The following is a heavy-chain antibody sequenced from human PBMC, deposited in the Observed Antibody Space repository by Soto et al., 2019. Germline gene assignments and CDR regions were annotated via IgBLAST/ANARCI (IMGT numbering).Heavy chain of an antibody. Sequence: GGSLRLSCAASGFTFSSYAMSWVRQAPGKGLEWVSAISGSGGSTYYADSVKGRFTISRDNSKNTLYLQMNSLRAEDTAIYYYAKERGYSGYYLNFYYFDCWGQGTLVTVSS. CDR1: GFTFSSYA. V-gene: IGHV3-23*01. J-gene: IGHJ4*02. D-gene: IGHD5-12*01. CDR3: AKERGYSGYYLNFYYFDC. CDR2: ISGSGGST.